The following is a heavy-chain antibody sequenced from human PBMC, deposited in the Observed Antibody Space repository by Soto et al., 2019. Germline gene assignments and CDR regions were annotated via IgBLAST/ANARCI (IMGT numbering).Heavy chain of an antibody. CDR3: ARAPGDSLLYYFDY. Sequence: PGVSLKISCKGSGYSFTSYWISWVRQMPGKGLEWMGRIDPSDSYTNYSPSFQGHVTISADKSISTAYLQWSSLKASDTAMYYCARAPGDSLLYYFDYWGQGTLVTVSS. J-gene: IGHJ4*02. CDR2: IDPSDSYT. V-gene: IGHV5-10-1*01. CDR1: GYSFTSYW. D-gene: IGHD4-17*01.